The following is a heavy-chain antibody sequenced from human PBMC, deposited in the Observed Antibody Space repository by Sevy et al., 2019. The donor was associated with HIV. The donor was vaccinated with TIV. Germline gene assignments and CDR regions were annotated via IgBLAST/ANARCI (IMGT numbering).Heavy chain of an antibody. CDR2: IYYSGST. Sequence: SDTLSLTCTVSDGSISSGGYYWSWIRQHPGKGLEWIGYIYYSGSTYYNPSLKSRVTISVDTSKNQFSLKLSSVTAADTAVYYCARARDYGDFYYYYGMDVWGQGTTVTVSS. CDR3: ARARDYGDFYYYYGMDV. V-gene: IGHV4-31*03. J-gene: IGHJ6*02. CDR1: DGSISSGGYY. D-gene: IGHD4-17*01.